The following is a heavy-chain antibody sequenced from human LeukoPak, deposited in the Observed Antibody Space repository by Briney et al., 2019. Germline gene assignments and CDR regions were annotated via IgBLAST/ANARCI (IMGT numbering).Heavy chain of an antibody. Sequence: GGSLRLSCAASGFTFSSYSMNWVRQAPGKGLEWVSSISSSSSYIYYADSVKGRFTISRDNAKNSLYLQMNSLRAEDTAVYYCAREGVDSSGYYLPGYYFDYWGQGTLVTVSS. V-gene: IGHV3-21*01. J-gene: IGHJ4*02. CDR2: ISSSSSYI. CDR3: AREGVDSSGYYLPGYYFDY. D-gene: IGHD3-22*01. CDR1: GFTFSSYS.